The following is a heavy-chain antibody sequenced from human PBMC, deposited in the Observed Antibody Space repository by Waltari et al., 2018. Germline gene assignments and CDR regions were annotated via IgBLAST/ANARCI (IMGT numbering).Heavy chain of an antibody. D-gene: IGHD2-15*01. CDR1: GYAFSNHG. V-gene: IGHV1-18*01. CDR3: ARGSSKQYYDY. Sequence: QVQLVQSGPEVKKPGASVKVSCKASGYAFSNHGMGWVRQAPGQRLEWMGWISAYGGDTNHAQKVQDRVTMTTDTSTNTAYLELRSLRSDDTAVYYCARGSSKQYYDYWGQGTLVTVSS. CDR2: ISAYGGDT. J-gene: IGHJ4*02.